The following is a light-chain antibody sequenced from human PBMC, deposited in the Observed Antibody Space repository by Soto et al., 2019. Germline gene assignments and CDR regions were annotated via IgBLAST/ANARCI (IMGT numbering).Light chain of an antibody. CDR1: QSVSSN. Sequence: EIVMTQSPATLSVSPGERATLSCRASQSVSSNLAWYQQKPGQAPRLLIYGASTRATGIPARFSGSGSETDFTLTISRLEPEDFAVYYCQRYGTSLTWTFGQGTKVDI. V-gene: IGKV3-15*01. J-gene: IGKJ1*01. CDR2: GAS. CDR3: QRYGTSLTWT.